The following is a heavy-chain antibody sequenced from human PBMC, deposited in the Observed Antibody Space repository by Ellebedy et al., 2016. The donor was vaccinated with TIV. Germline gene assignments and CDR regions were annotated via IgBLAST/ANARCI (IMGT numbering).Heavy chain of an antibody. V-gene: IGHV1-18*01. D-gene: IGHD4-23*01. CDR1: GYTFTNFG. Sequence: ASVKVSXXASGYTFTNFGISWVRQAPGQGLEWMGWVSPYNGNTNYAQKFQVRVTMTTDTSTSTAYMELRSLRSDDTALYFCARDSDYGGVTNHWYFNLWGRGTLVTVSS. CDR3: ARDSDYGGVTNHWYFNL. CDR2: VSPYNGNT. J-gene: IGHJ2*01.